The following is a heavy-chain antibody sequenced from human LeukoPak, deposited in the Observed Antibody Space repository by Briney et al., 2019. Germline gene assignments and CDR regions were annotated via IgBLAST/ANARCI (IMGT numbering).Heavy chain of an antibody. CDR3: ARGMPQGWVHWFDS. J-gene: IGHJ5*01. V-gene: IGHV4-59*01. D-gene: IGHD1-26*01. Sequence: SETLSLTCTVSGGSISSYYWNWIRQPPGKGLEWIWYIYYSGNTKYNPSLESRVTISVDTSKNQFSLKLRSVTAADTAVYYCARGMPQGWVHWFDSWGQGTLVTVSS. CDR2: IYYSGNT. CDR1: GGSISSYY.